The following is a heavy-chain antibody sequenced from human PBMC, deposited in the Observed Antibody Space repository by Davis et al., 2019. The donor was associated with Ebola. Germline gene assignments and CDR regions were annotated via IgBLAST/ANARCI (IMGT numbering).Heavy chain of an antibody. J-gene: IGHJ4*02. Sequence: GGSLRLSCAASGFIFSSYEMIWVRQAPGKGLEWVSYISDRGLTKYYSDSVKGRFTISRDNAENSLYLEMNSLRAEDTAVYYCAREADSGGFRFDYWGRGILVTVFS. CDR1: GFIFSSYE. D-gene: IGHD5-12*01. CDR3: AREADSGGFRFDY. CDR2: ISDRGLTK. V-gene: IGHV3-48*03.